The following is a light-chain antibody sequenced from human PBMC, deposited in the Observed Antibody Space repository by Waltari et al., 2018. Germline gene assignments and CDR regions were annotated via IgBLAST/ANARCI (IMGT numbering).Light chain of an antibody. V-gene: IGKV4-1*01. J-gene: IGKJ4*01. CDR1: RSVFFSSDNKNY. CDR3: QQYYNLPLT. Sequence: DIVMTQSPDSLAVSLSERATINCKSSRSVFFSSDNKNYLAWYQQKSGQPPKLLISWASIRESGVPDRFSGSGSGTDFTLTISRLQAEDAAVYYCQQYYNLPLTFGGGTKVEIK. CDR2: WAS.